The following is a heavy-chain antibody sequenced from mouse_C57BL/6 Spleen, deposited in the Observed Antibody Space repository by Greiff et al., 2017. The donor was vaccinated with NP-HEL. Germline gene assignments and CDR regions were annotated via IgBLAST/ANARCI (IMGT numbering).Heavy chain of an antibody. CDR1: GYTFTSYG. CDR3: AREGDYYGSPWYFDV. CDR2: IYPRSGNH. Sequence: VKLQESGAELARPGASVKLSCKASGYTFTSYGISWVKQRTGQGLEWIGEIYPRSGNHYYNEKFKGKATLTADKSSSTAYMVLRSLTSEDSAVYFCAREGDYYGSPWYFDVWGTGTTVTVSS. J-gene: IGHJ1*03. V-gene: IGHV1-81*01. D-gene: IGHD1-1*01.